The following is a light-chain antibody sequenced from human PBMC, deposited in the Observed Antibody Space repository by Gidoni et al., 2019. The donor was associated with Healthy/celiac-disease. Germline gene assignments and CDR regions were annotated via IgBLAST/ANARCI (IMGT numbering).Light chain of an antibody. J-gene: IGKJ1*01. CDR3: QQYGSSPGT. V-gene: IGKV3-20*01. CDR1: QSVSSSY. Sequence: EIVLTQSPGTLSLSPGERATLSCRASQSVSSSYLAWYQQKPGQAPRLLIYGASSRATGIPDRCSGSGSGTDFTLTISRLEPEDFAVYYCQQYGSSPGTFGQXTKVEIK. CDR2: GAS.